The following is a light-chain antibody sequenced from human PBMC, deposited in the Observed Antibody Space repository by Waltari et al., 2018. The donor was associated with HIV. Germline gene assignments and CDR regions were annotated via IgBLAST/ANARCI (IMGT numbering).Light chain of an antibody. V-gene: IGKV3-11*01. J-gene: IGKJ4*01. CDR3: QQRSNWPPLT. CDR2: DAS. Sequence: EIVLTQSPATLFLSPGERATLSCRASQSVGSYLAWYQQKPGQAPRLLIYDASSRATGIPARFSGSGSGTDFTLTISSLQPEDFAVYYCQQRSNWPPLTLGGGTKVGIK. CDR1: QSVGSY.